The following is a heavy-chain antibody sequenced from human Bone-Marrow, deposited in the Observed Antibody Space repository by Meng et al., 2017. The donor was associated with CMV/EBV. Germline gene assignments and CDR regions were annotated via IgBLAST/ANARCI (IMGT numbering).Heavy chain of an antibody. CDR2: IRYDGSNK. V-gene: IGHV3-30*02. J-gene: IGHJ6*02. Sequence: GGSLRLSCAASGFTVSSNYMSWVRQAPGRGLEWVAFIRYDGSNKYYADSVKGRFTISRDNSKNTLYLQMNSLRAEDTAVYYCAKSLDSKQLDNYGMDVWGQGTTVTVSS. D-gene: IGHD4-11*01. CDR3: AKSLDSKQLDNYGMDV. CDR1: GFTVSSNY.